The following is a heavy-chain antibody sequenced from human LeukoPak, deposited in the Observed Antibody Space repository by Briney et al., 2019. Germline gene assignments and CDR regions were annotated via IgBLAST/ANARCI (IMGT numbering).Heavy chain of an antibody. D-gene: IGHD5-18*01. J-gene: IGHJ3*02. V-gene: IGHV3-48*01. CDR2: ISSSSSTI. CDR1: GFTFSSYS. Sequence: PGWSLRLSCAASGFTFSSYSLNWVRQAPGKGLDWVSYISSSSSTIYYADSVKGRFTISRDNAKNSLYLQMNSLRAEDTAVYYCARERRPHSYGLPIDAFDIWGQGTMVTVSS. CDR3: ARERRPHSYGLPIDAFDI.